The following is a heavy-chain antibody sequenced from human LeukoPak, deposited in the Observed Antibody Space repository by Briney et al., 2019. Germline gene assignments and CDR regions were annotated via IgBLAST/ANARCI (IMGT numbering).Heavy chain of an antibody. CDR2: IYTSGST. J-gene: IGHJ5*02. V-gene: IGHV4-4*09. Sequence: PSETLSLTCTVSGGSISGYYWSWIRQPPGKGLEWIGFIYTSGSTNYNPSLKSRVTISVDTSKNQFSLKLSSVTAADTAVYYCARLRQTYNWFDPWGQGTLVTVSS. CDR1: GGSISGYY. CDR3: ARLRQTYNWFDP.